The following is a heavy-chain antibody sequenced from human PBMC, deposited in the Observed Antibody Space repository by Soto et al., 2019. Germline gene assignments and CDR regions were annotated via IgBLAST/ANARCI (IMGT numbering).Heavy chain of an antibody. D-gene: IGHD2-2*01. CDR3: AGRCDGTNCLAHFDF. CDR2: IIPIFGTP. Sequence: QVPLVQSGAEVKKPGSSVKVSCRASGGTFNNYVINWVRQAPGQGLEWMAGIIPIFGTPNYAQKFQGRVTITADKATSTAYREMNSLRSEDTAVYYCAGRCDGTNCLAHFDFWGQGTLVTVSS. J-gene: IGHJ4*02. V-gene: IGHV1-69*06. CDR1: GGTFNNYV.